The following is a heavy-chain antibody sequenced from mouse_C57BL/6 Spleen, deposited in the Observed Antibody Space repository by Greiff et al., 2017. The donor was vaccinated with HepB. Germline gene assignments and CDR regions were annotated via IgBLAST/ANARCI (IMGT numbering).Heavy chain of an antibody. V-gene: IGHV1-26*01. CDR2: INPNNGGT. CDR3: ARRRWDGYYFDY. D-gene: IGHD2-3*01. Sequence: EVQLQQSGPELVKPGASVKISCKASGYTFTDYYMNWVKQSHGKSLEWIGDINPNNGGTSYNQKFKGKATLTVDKSSSTAYMELRSLTSEDSAVYYCARRRWDGYYFDYWGQGTTLTVSS. J-gene: IGHJ2*01. CDR1: GYTFTDYY.